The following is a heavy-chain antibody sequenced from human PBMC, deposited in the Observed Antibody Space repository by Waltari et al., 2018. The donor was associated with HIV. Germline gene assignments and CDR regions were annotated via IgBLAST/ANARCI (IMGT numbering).Heavy chain of an antibody. J-gene: IGHJ4*02. Sequence: EVQLVESGGVVVQPGGSLRLSCAASGFTFDDYAIHWVRQAPGKGLEGFSLISWDGDTTYYVDSVKGRLTISRDNYENSLYLQMNSLRAEDTAFYYCAKEVTRVPGRGLIDYWGQGTLVTGSS. D-gene: IGHD5-12*01. V-gene: IGHV3-43D*03. CDR2: ISWDGDTT. CDR3: AKEVTRVPGRGLIDY. CDR1: GFTFDDYA.